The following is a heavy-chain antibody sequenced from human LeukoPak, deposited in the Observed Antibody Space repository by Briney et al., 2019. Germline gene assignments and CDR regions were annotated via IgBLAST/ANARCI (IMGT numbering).Heavy chain of an antibody. CDR2: ISSSGSTI. J-gene: IGHJ4*02. CDR1: GFTFSSYS. CDR3: ARARGCGGDCYSFDY. V-gene: IGHV3-48*04. Sequence: GGSLRLSCAASGFTFSSYSMNWVRQAPGKGLEWVSYISSSGSTIYYADSVKGRFTISRDNAKNSLYLQMNSLRAEDTAVYYCARARGCGGDCYSFDYWGQGTLVTVSS. D-gene: IGHD2-21*02.